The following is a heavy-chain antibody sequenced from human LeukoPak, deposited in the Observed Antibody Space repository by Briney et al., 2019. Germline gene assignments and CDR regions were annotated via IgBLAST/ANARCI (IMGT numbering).Heavy chain of an antibody. CDR3: AKQYSSDWNGLAEYFQH. J-gene: IGHJ1*01. Sequence: GRSLRLSCAASGFTFSSYAIHWVRQAPGKGLEWVAFIRYDGSNKYYADSVKGRFTISRDNSKNTLYLQMNSLRAEDTAVYYCAKQYSSDWNGLAEYFQHWGQGTLLTVFS. V-gene: IGHV3-30*02. CDR1: GFTFSSYA. D-gene: IGHD6-19*01. CDR2: IRYDGSNK.